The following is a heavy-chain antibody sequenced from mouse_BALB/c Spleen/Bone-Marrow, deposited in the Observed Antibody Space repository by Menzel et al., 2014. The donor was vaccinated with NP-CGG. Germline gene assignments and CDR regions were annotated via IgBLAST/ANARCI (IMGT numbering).Heavy chain of an antibody. CDR1: GYSFTGYT. V-gene: IGHV1-18*01. CDR2: INPYNGGT. D-gene: IGHD2-4*01. Sequence: LVESGASMKISCKASGYSFTGYTMNWVKQSHGKNLEWIGLINPYNGGTTYNQKFKGKATLTVDKSSSTAYMELLSLTSEDSAVYYCARRDYGGYFDLWGAGTTVTVSS. J-gene: IGHJ1*01. CDR3: ARRDYGGYFDL.